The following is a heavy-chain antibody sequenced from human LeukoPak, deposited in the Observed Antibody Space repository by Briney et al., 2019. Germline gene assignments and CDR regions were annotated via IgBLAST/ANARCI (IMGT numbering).Heavy chain of an antibody. V-gene: IGHV4-34*01. CDR1: GGSFSGYY. CDR3: ARANGGNSGIWFDP. CDR2: INHSGST. J-gene: IGHJ5*02. D-gene: IGHD4-23*01. Sequence: PSETLSLTCAVYGGSFSGYYWSWIRQPPGKGLEWIGEINHSGSTNYNPSLKSRVTMSVDTSKNQFSLKLSSVTAADTAVYYCARANGGNSGIWFDPWGQGTLVTVSS.